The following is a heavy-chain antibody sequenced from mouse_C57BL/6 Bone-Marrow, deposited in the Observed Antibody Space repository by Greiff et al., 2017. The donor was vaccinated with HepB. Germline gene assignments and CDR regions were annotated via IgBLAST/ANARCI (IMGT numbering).Heavy chain of an antibody. CDR1: GYTFTSYG. CDR2: IYPRSGNT. Sequence: QVQLQQSGAELARPGASVKLSCKASGYTFTSYGISWVKQRTGQGLEWIGEIYPRSGNTYYNEKFKGKATLTADKYSSTAYMELRSLTSEDSAVYFCARERITTVVATDFDYWGQGTTLTVSS. CDR3: ARERITTVVATDFDY. D-gene: IGHD1-1*01. J-gene: IGHJ2*01. V-gene: IGHV1-81*01.